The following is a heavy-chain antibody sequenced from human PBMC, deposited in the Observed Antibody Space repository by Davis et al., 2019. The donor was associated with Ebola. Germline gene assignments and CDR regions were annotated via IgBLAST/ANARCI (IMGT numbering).Heavy chain of an antibody. V-gene: IGHV3-74*01. CDR2: INSDGSST. D-gene: IGHD2-15*01. J-gene: IGHJ4*02. Sequence: HTGGSLRLSCAASGFTFSSYWMHWVRQAPGKGLVWVSRINSDGSSTSYADSVKGRFTISRNNAKNSLYLQMNSLRAEDTAVYYCARASYCSGGSCYSNEFDYWGQGTLVTVSS. CDR3: ARASYCSGGSCYSNEFDY. CDR1: GFTFSSYW.